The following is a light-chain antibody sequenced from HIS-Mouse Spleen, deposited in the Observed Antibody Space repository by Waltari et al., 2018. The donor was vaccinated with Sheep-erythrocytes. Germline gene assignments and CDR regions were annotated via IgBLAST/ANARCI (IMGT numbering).Light chain of an antibody. CDR3: CSYAGSSTFHVV. Sequence: SYELTQPPSVSVSPGQTASITCSGDKLGDKYACWYQQKPGQSPVLVIYQDSKRPSGIPERFSGSNSGNTATLTISGLQAEDEADYYCCSYAGSSTFHVVFGGGTKLTVL. V-gene: IGLV3-1*01. J-gene: IGLJ2*01. CDR1: KLGDKY. CDR2: QDS.